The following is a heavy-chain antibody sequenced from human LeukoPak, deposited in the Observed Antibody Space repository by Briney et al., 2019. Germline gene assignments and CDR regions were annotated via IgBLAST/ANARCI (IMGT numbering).Heavy chain of an antibody. D-gene: IGHD1-26*01. V-gene: IGHV4-30-4*08. Sequence: SETLSLTCTVSGGSISSGDYYWSWIRQPPGKGLEWIGYIYYSGSTYYNPSLKSRVTISVDTSKNQFSLKLSSVTAADTAVYYCARSVGATAVGYFDYWGQGTLVTVSS. CDR1: GGSISSGDYY. CDR2: IYYSGST. J-gene: IGHJ4*02. CDR3: ARSVGATAVGYFDY.